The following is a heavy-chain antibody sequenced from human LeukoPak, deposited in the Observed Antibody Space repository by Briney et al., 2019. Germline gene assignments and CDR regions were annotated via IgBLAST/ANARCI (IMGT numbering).Heavy chain of an antibody. D-gene: IGHD2-15*01. CDR1: GGSISGFS. Sequence: PSETLSLTCSVSGGSISGFSWTWIRQPAGRGLEWIGHIYASGSTNYNPSLKGRVTISLDESKNQFSLMLSSVTDADTAVYYCAREVERINYIDVWGKGTTVTFSS. CDR2: IYASGST. V-gene: IGHV4-4*07. J-gene: IGHJ6*03. CDR3: AREVERINYIDV.